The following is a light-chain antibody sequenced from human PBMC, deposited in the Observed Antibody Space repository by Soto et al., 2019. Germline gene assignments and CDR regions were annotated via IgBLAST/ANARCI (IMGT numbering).Light chain of an antibody. V-gene: IGKV1-17*01. CDR3: LQHNTYPYT. CDR2: ATF. J-gene: IGKJ2*01. Sequence: IQMTQSPSSLSASVGDRVTITCRASQDIRKDLGWYQVKPGKAPKRLIFATFSLQSGVPSRFSATGSGTEFTLTITSLQPADFAIYCCLQHNTYPYTFGQGTKVEIK. CDR1: QDIRKD.